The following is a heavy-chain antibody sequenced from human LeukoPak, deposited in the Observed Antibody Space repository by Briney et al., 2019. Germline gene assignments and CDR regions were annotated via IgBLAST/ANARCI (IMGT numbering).Heavy chain of an antibody. Sequence: SETLSLTCAVYGGSFSGYYWSWIRQPPGKGLEWIGEINHSGSTNYNPSLKSRVTISVDTSKNQFSLKMTSVTAADTAFYFCARSEINDYMNYWGQGMPVTVSS. D-gene: IGHD4-11*01. CDR2: INHSGST. CDR3: ARSEINDYMNY. J-gene: IGHJ4*02. CDR1: GGSFSGYY. V-gene: IGHV4-34*01.